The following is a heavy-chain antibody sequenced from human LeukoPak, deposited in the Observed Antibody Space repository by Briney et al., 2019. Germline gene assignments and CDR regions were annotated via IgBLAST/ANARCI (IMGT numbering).Heavy chain of an antibody. CDR2: ISSSSSSYI. CDR3: ARIPNIAAAATSFDY. Sequence: GGSLRLSCAASGFTFSSYSMNWVRQAPGKGLEWVSSISSSSSSYIYYADSVKGRFTISRDNAKNSLYLQMNSLRAEDTAVYYCARIPNIAAAATSFDYWGQGTLVTVSS. CDR1: GFTFSSYS. D-gene: IGHD6-13*01. J-gene: IGHJ4*02. V-gene: IGHV3-21*01.